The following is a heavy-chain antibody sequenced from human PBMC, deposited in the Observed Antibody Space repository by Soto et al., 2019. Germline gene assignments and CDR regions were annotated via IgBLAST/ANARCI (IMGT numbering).Heavy chain of an antibody. V-gene: IGHV1-18*01. CDR3: AMVANYVTPTPQDV. Sequence: QVQLVQSGDEVRKPGSSVKVSCKASGYIFVNYGIAWVRQAPGQGLEWMGWISPHSGNTHYASKAQGRLTMTTDTSTSTAYMDLGSLTSDDTAVYYCAMVANYVTPTPQDVWGQGTTVTVSS. CDR1: GYIFVNYG. J-gene: IGHJ6*02. D-gene: IGHD3-16*01. CDR2: ISPHSGNT.